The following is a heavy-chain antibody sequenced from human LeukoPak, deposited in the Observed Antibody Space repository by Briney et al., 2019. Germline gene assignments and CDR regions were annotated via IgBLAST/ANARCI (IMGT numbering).Heavy chain of an antibody. Sequence: GRSLRLSCAASGFTFSSYGMHWVRQAPGKGLEWVAVIWHDGSNKYYADSVKGRFTISRDNSKNTLYLQMNSLRAEDTAVYYCARDTVGATGGDYWGQGTLVTVSS. CDR3: ARDTVGATGGDY. CDR1: GFTFSSYG. J-gene: IGHJ4*02. V-gene: IGHV3-33*01. CDR2: IWHDGSNK. D-gene: IGHD1-26*01.